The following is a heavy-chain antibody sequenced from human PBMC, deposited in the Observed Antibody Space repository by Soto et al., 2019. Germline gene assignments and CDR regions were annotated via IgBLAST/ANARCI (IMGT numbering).Heavy chain of an antibody. D-gene: IGHD1-7*01. Sequence: ASVKVSCKASGYTFTSYGISWVRQAPGQGLEWMGWISAYNGNTNYAQKLQGRVTMTTDTSTSTAYMELRSLRSDDTAVYYCAREGNYTDYYYYMDVRAKGTTVTVSS. J-gene: IGHJ6*03. V-gene: IGHV1-18*01. CDR3: AREGNYTDYYYYMDV. CDR1: GYTFTSYG. CDR2: ISAYNGNT.